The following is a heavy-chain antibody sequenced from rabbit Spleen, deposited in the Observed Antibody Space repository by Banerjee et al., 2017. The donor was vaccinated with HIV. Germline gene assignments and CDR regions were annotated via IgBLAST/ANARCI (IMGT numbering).Heavy chain of an antibody. CDR1: GFTFSSYW. CDR3: ARDTSSSFSSYGMDL. Sequence: QQQLEESGGDLVKPGGMLTLTCTASGFTFSSYWMSWVRQAPGKGLEWIACIDGSSSGFTYSATWAKGRFTCSKTSSTTVTLQMTSLTAADTATYFCARDTSSSFSSYGMDLWGPGTLVTVS. D-gene: IGHD1-1*01. CDR2: IDGSSSGFT. V-gene: IGHV1S45*01. J-gene: IGHJ6*01.